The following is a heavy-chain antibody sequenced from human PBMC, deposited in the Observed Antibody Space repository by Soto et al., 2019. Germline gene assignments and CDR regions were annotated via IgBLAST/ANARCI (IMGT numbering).Heavy chain of an antibody. J-gene: IGHJ4*02. Sequence: SETLSLTCAVYGGSFSGYYWSWIRQPPGKGLEWIGEINHSGSTNYNPSLKSRVTISVDTSKNQFSLKLSSVTAADTAVYYCARIDLGAFVGAVAAQKWVRDFDNWGQGTLVTVSS. CDR3: ARIDLGAFVGAVAAQKWVRDFDN. D-gene: IGHD2-15*01. CDR1: GGSFSGYY. CDR2: INHSGST. V-gene: IGHV4-34*01.